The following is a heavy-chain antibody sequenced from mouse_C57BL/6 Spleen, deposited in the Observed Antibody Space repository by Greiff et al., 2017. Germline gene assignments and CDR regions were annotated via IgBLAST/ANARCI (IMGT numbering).Heavy chain of an antibody. CDR3: ARHGDSWFAD. V-gene: IGHV5-9*01. Sequence: EVKLVESGGGLVKPGGSLKLSCAASGFTFSSYTMSWVRQTPETRLEWVATISGGGGNTYYPDSVKGRFTISRDNAKNTLYLQMSSLRSEDTALYYCARHGDSWFADWGQGTLVTVSA. CDR2: ISGGGGNT. J-gene: IGHJ3*01. CDR1: GFTFSSYT.